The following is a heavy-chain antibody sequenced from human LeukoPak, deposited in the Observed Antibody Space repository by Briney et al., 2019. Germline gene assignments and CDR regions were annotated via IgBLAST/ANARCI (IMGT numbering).Heavy chain of an antibody. CDR1: GFTFNDSA. CDR3: AKAPPYYSDSSGYFQH. J-gene: IGHJ1*01. CDR2: ISWNSGII. D-gene: IGHD3-22*01. Sequence: GGSLRLSCAASGFTFNDSAMHWVRQVPGKGLEWVSGISWNSGIIDYADSVKGRFTISRDNAKNSLYLQMNNLRPDDTAFYYCAKAPPYYSDSSGYFQHWGQGTLVTVSS. V-gene: IGHV3-9*01.